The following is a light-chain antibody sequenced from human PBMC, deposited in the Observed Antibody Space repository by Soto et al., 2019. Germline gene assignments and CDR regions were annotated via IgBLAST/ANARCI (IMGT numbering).Light chain of an antibody. CDR1: SSNIGGNT. J-gene: IGLJ2*01. CDR2: NSN. CDR3: AAWDDSLSGPV. V-gene: IGLV1-44*01. Sequence: QSVLTQPSSASGTPGQRVTISCSGGSSNIGGNTAHWYQQFPGTAPKLLIYNSNQRPSGVPDRFSGSKSGTSASLAISGRQYEDEAMYYCAAWDDSLSGPVFGEGTKVTVL.